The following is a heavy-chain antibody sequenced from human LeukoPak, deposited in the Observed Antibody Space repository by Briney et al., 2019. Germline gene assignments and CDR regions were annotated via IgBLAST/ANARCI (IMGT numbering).Heavy chain of an antibody. CDR1: GFTFSSYA. V-gene: IGHV3-23*01. D-gene: IGHD2-2*01. CDR2: ISGSGGST. CDR3: AKGYCSSTSCPIYL. Sequence: GGSLRLSCAASGFTFSSYAMSWVRQAPGKGLEWVSAISGSGGSTYYADSVKGRFTISRDNSKNTLYLQMNSLRAEDTAVYYCAKGYCSSTSCPIYLWGQGTLVTVSS. J-gene: IGHJ4*02.